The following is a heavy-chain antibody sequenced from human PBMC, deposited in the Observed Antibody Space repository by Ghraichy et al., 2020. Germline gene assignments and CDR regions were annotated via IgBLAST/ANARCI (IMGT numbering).Heavy chain of an antibody. CDR1: GGSFSGYY. CDR2: INHSGST. V-gene: IGHV4-34*01. J-gene: IGHJ6*02. CDR3: ARGKRAVAGSYYGMDV. D-gene: IGHD6-19*01. Sequence: ESLNISCAVYGGSFSGYYWSWIRQPPGKGLEWIGEINHSGSTNYNPSLKSRVTISVDTSKNQFSLKLSSVTAADTAVYYCARGKRAVAGSYYGMDVWGQGTTVTVSS.